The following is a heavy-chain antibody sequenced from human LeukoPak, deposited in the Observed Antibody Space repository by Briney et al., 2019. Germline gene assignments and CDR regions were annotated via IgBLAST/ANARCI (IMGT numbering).Heavy chain of an antibody. CDR1: GFTFSSYW. D-gene: IGHD3-9*01. J-gene: IGHJ6*02. CDR3: ANYYDTLTGYYLSPQF. V-gene: IGHV3-7*01. Sequence: PGGSLRLSCAASGFTFSSYWMSWVRQAPGKGLEWVANIRQDGSEKYYVDSVKGRFTISRDNAKNSLYLQMSSLRAEDTAVYYCANYYDTLTGYYLSPQFWGQGTTVTVSS. CDR2: IRQDGSEK.